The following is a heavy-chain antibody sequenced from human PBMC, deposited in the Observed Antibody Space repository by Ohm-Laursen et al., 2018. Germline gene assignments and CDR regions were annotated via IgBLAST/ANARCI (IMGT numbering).Heavy chain of an antibody. D-gene: IGHD6-19*01. J-gene: IGHJ4*02. CDR2: INPNSGGT. CDR3: ARVTYSSGPYDY. CDR1: GYTFTGYY. V-gene: IGHV1-2*02. Sequence: ASVKVSCKASGYTFTGYYMHWVRQAPGQGLEWMGWINPNSGGTNYAQKFQGRVTMTRDTSISTAYMELSRLRSDDTAVYYCARVTYSSGPYDYWGQGTVVTVSS.